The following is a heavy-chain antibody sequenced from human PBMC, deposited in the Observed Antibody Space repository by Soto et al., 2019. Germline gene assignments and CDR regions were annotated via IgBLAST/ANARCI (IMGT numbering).Heavy chain of an antibody. Sequence: ASVKVSCKASGGTFSSYTISWVRQAPGQGLEWMGRINPSGGSTSYAQKFQGRVTMTRDTSTSTVYMELSSLRSEDTAVYYCARAKRGRGYDPPSRDEFDYWGQGTLVTVSS. CDR1: GGTFSSYT. D-gene: IGHD5-12*01. CDR2: INPSGGST. CDR3: ARAKRGRGYDPPSRDEFDY. V-gene: IGHV1-46*03. J-gene: IGHJ4*02.